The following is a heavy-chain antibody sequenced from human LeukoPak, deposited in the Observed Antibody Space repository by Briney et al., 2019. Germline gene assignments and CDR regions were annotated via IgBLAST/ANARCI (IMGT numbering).Heavy chain of an antibody. CDR3: ARETRGWFGELLGFDP. CDR1: GGSISSYY. D-gene: IGHD3-10*01. CDR2: IYHSGST. V-gene: IGHV4-59*01. Sequence: SETLSLTCTVSGGSISSYYWSWIRQPPGKGLEWIGYIYHSGSTNYNPSLKSRVTISVDTSKNQFSLKLSSVTAADTAVYYCARETRGWFGELLGFDPWGQGTLVTVSS. J-gene: IGHJ5*02.